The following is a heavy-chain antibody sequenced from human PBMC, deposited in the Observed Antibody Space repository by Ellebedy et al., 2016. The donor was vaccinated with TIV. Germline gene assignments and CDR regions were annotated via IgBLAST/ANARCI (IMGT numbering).Heavy chain of an antibody. CDR2: ISSSSSTI. CDR3: ARAPITMVRGVITHYYYYGMDV. D-gene: IGHD3-10*01. J-gene: IGHJ6*02. V-gene: IGHV3-48*02. Sequence: GGSLRLXXAASGFTFSSYSMNWVRQAPGKGLEWVSYISSSSSTIYYADSVKGRFTISRDNAKNSLCLQMNSLRDEDTAVYYCARAPITMVRGVITHYYYYGMDVWGQGTTVTVSS. CDR1: GFTFSSYS.